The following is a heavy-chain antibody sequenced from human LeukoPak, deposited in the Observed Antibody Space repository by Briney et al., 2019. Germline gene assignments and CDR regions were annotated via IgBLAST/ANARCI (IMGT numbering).Heavy chain of an antibody. CDR1: GDSVSSNSAA. V-gene: IGHV6-1*01. CDR2: TYYRSKWYN. D-gene: IGHD5-18*01. Sequence: SQTLSLTCAISGDSVSSNSAAWNWIRQSPSRGLEWLGRTYYRSKWYNDYAVSVKSRITVNPDTSKNQFSLQLNSVTPEDTAVYYCARDRGSGEIQLSGNFDYWGQGTLVTVSS. CDR3: ARDRGSGEIQLSGNFDY. J-gene: IGHJ4*02.